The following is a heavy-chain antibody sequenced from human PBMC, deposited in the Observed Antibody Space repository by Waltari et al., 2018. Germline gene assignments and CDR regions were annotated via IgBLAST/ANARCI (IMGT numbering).Heavy chain of an antibody. V-gene: IGHV4-31*03. CDR1: GGSISSGGYY. D-gene: IGHD6-13*01. CDR2: IYYSGST. J-gene: IGHJ4*02. Sequence: QVQLQESGPGLVKPSQTLSLTCTVSGGSISSGGYYWSWIRQPPGKGLECIGYIYYSGSTYYNPSLKSRVTISVDTSKNQFSLKLSSVTAADTAVYYCARDRGRIAAAGTYYFDYWGQGTLVTVSS. CDR3: ARDRGRIAAAGTYYFDY.